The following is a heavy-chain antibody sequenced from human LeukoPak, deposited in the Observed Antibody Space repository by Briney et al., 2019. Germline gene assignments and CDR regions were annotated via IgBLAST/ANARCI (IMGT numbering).Heavy chain of an antibody. Sequence: WMGWINPNSGGTNYAQKFQGRVTMTRDTSISTAYMELRSLRSDDTAVYYCARDRDSSGGIDWGQGTLVTVSS. CDR3: ARDRDSSGGID. D-gene: IGHD6-25*01. CDR2: INPNSGGT. V-gene: IGHV1-2*02. J-gene: IGHJ4*02.